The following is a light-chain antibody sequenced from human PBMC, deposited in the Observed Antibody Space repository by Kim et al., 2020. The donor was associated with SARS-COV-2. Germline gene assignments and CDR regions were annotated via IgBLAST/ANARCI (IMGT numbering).Light chain of an antibody. Sequence: QSALTQPASLSGSPGQSITISCTGTSSDVGSYNLVSWYQQHPGKAPKLMIYEVSKRHSGVSNRFSGSKSGNTASLTISGLQAEDEADYYCCSYAGSSTVVFGGGTQLTVL. CDR2: EVS. V-gene: IGLV2-23*02. CDR1: SSDVGSYNL. J-gene: IGLJ2*01. CDR3: CSYAGSSTVV.